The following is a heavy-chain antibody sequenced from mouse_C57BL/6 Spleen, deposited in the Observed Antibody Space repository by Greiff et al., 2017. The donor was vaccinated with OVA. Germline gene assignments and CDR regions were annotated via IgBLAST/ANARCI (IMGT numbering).Heavy chain of an antibody. Sequence: VQLQQSGAELVRPGASVKLSCTASGFNINDYYMHWVKQRPEQGLEWIGRIDPEDGDTDYAPKFQGKATMTADTSSNTAYLQLSSLTSEDTAVYYCTRVTTWYFDVWGTGTTVTVSS. CDR3: TRVTTWYFDV. V-gene: IGHV14-1*01. CDR2: IDPEDGDT. J-gene: IGHJ1*03. D-gene: IGHD1-1*01. CDR1: GFNINDYY.